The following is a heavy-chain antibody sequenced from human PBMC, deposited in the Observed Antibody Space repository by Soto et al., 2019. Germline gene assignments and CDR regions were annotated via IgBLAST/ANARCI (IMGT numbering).Heavy chain of an antibody. D-gene: IGHD1-7*01. Sequence: ASVKVSCKASGYTVTSYGISWVRQAPGQGLEWMGWISAYNGNTNYAQKLQGRVTMTTDTSTSTAYMELRSLRSDDTAVYYCARVMNYETDFDYWGQGTLVTVSS. CDR1: GYTVTSYG. V-gene: IGHV1-18*01. J-gene: IGHJ4*02. CDR2: ISAYNGNT. CDR3: ARVMNYETDFDY.